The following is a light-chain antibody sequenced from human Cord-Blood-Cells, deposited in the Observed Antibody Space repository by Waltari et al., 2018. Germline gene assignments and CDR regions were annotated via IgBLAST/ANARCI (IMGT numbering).Light chain of an antibody. CDR1: SSDVGGYNY. CDR2: DVS. V-gene: IGLV2-11*01. CDR3: CSYAGSYTRV. J-gene: IGLJ3*02. Sequence: QSALTQPRSVSGSPGQSVTISCTGTSSDVGGYNYVSWYQQHPGKAPKLRIYDVSTRPAGVPDRVSGSKSGNTASRTISGLQAEDEADYYCCSYAGSYTRVFGGGTKLTVL.